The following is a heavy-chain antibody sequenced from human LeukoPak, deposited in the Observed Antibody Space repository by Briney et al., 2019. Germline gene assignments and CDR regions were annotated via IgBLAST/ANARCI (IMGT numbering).Heavy chain of an antibody. J-gene: IGHJ3*02. CDR3: ARGEGYCSSTSCYDRVEAFDI. V-gene: IGHV3-53*01. CDR2: IYSTGGT. Sequence: PGGSLRLSCAASGFSVSGNSMSWVRQAPGKGLQWVSVIYSTGGTYYADSVKGRFTISRDTSRNTLYLQMNSLRAEDTAVYYCARGEGYCSSTSCYDRVEAFDIWGQGTMVTVSS. D-gene: IGHD2-2*01. CDR1: GFSVSGNS.